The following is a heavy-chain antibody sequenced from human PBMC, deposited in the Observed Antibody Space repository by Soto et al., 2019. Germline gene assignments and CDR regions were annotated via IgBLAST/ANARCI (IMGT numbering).Heavy chain of an antibody. D-gene: IGHD4-4*01. CDR1: GFTFSSYG. J-gene: IGHJ6*02. Sequence: QVQLVESGGGVVQPGRSLRLSCAASGFTFSSYGMHWVRQAPGKGLEWVAVIWYDGSNKYYADSVKGRFTISRDNSKNTLYLQMNSLRAEDTAVYYCARPMTTYHYYYGMDVWGQGTTVTVSS. CDR3: ARPMTTYHYYYGMDV. V-gene: IGHV3-33*01. CDR2: IWYDGSNK.